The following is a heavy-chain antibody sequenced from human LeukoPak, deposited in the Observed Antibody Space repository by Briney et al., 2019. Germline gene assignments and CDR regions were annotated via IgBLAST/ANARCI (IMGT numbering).Heavy chain of an antibody. CDR2: IHYGENT. J-gene: IGHJ5*01. V-gene: IGHV4-61*03. Sequence: SQTLSLTCTVSGGSISSGSYYWNWIRQPPGKGLEWVGYIHYGENTNYNPSLKSRVTISLDTSRKLFSLNLSSVTAADTAVYYCARDLHLGWFDSWGQGTLVHVSS. CDR3: ARDLHLGWFDS. D-gene: IGHD7-27*01. CDR1: GGSISSGSYY.